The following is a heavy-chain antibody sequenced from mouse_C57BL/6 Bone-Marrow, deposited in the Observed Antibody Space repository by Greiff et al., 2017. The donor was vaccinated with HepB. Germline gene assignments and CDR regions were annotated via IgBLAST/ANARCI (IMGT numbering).Heavy chain of an antibody. V-gene: IGHV1-26*01. CDR1: GYTFTDYY. Sequence: VQLQQSGPELVKPGASVKISCKASGYTFTDYYMNWVKQSHGKSLEWIGDINPNNGGTSYNQKFKGKATLTVDKSSSTAYMELRSLTSEDSAVYYCARRWDGFDYWGQGTTLTVSS. CDR2: INPNNGGT. D-gene: IGHD4-1*01. J-gene: IGHJ2*01. CDR3: ARRWDGFDY.